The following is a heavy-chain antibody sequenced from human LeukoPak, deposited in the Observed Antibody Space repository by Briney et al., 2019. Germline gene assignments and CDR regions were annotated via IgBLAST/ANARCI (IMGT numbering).Heavy chain of an antibody. CDR1: GFTFSSYA. V-gene: IGHV3-64D*06. CDR2: ISSNGGST. CDR3: VKAPIYDRATGAFDI. J-gene: IGHJ3*02. D-gene: IGHD3-9*01. Sequence: HPGGSLRLSCSASGFTFSSYAMHWVRQAPGKGLEYVSAISSNGGSTYYADSVKGRFTISRDNSKNTLYLQMSSLRAEDTAVYYCVKAPIYDRATGAFDIWGQGTMVTVSS.